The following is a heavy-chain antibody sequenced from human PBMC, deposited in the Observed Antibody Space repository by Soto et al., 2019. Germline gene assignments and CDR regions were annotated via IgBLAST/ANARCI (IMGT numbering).Heavy chain of an antibody. CDR3: AKIAIIGSASDY. CDR1: GFTFSSYA. D-gene: IGHD2-21*01. V-gene: IGHV3-23*01. J-gene: IGHJ4*02. CDR2: ISSSGGNT. Sequence: EVPLLESGGGLVQPGGSLRLSCAASGFTFSSYAMSWVRQTPGKGLEWVSAISSSGGNTYYADSVKGRFTISRDNSENTLYLQMNTLRAEDTAVYYCAKIAIIGSASDYWGQGTLVTVSS.